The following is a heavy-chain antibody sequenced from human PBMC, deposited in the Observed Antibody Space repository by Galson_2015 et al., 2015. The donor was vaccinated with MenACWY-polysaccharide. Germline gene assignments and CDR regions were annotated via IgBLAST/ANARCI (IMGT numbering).Heavy chain of an antibody. V-gene: IGHV3-74*01. D-gene: IGHD2-15*01. J-gene: IGHJ5*02. CDR1: GFSFSIYW. CDR2: INADGSAT. Sequence: SLRLSCAASGFSFSIYWMHWVRHAPGKGLVWVSHINADGSATDYADSVRGRFTISRDNAKNTLYLEMNSLRAEDTAVYYCTKAGAKFCRGSSCSFNWFDPWGQGTQVIVSS. CDR3: TKAGAKFCRGSSCSFNWFDP.